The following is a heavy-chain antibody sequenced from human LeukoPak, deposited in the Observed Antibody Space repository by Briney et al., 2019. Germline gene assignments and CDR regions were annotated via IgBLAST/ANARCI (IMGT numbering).Heavy chain of an antibody. CDR3: ATPGYSSGWYAY. Sequence: PGASLRLSCAASGFAFRSYAMSWVRQAPGKGLEWVSVINNSGGITYYADSVKGRFTISRDNSKNTLYLQMNSLRAEDTAVYYCATPGYSSGWYAYWGQGTLVTVSS. V-gene: IGHV3-23*01. D-gene: IGHD6-19*01. J-gene: IGHJ4*02. CDR2: INNSGGIT. CDR1: GFAFRSYA.